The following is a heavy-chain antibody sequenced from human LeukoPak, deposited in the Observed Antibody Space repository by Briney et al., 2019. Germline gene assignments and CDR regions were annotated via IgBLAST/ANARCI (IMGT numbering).Heavy chain of an antibody. Sequence: GGSLRLSCAASGFTFSSSWMHWVRQPPGKGLEWVSVIYSDGTTYYADSVKGRFIISRDNSKNTLYLQMNSVRAEDTAVYYCAREGSSGWYEFWFDPWGQGTLVTVSS. D-gene: IGHD6-19*01. CDR1: GFTFSSSW. CDR3: AREGSSGWYEFWFDP. CDR2: IYSDGTT. J-gene: IGHJ5*02. V-gene: IGHV3-66*01.